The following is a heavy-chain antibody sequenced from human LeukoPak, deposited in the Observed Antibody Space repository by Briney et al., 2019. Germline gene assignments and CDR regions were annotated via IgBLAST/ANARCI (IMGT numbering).Heavy chain of an antibody. CDR3: ATKGPSITMVRGVSPFDI. CDR1: GFTFSSYG. D-gene: IGHD3-10*01. J-gene: IGHJ3*02. Sequence: GGSLRLSCAASGFTFSSYGMSWVRQAPGKGLEWVSAISGSGGSTYYADSVKGRFTISRDNSKNTLYLQMNSLRAEDTAVYYCATKGPSITMVRGVSPFDIWGQGTMVTVSS. CDR2: ISGSGGST. V-gene: IGHV3-23*01.